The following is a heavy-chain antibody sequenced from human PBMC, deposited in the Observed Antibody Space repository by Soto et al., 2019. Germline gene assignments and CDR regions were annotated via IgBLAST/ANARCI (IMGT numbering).Heavy chain of an antibody. CDR1: GYTFTSYY. J-gene: IGHJ1*01. CDR3: ARDPAPWLVRPQGFQH. CDR2: INPSGGST. Sequence: QVQLVQSGAEVKKPGASVKVSCKASGYTFTSYYMHWVRQAPGQGLEWMGIINPSGGSTSYAQKFQGRVTMTRDTSTSTVYMELSSLRSEDTAVYYCARDPAPWLVRPQGFQHWGQGTLVTVSS. V-gene: IGHV1-46*01. D-gene: IGHD6-19*01.